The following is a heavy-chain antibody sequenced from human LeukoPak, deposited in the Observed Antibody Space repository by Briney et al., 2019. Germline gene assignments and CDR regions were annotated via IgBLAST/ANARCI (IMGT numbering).Heavy chain of an antibody. Sequence: GASVKVSCKASGYTFTGYYMHWVRQAPGQGLEWMGWINPNSGGTNYAQKFQGRVTMTRDTSISTAYMELSRLRSDDTAVYYCARDRGIAVAVPSGYWGQGTLVTVSS. D-gene: IGHD6-19*01. V-gene: IGHV1-2*02. CDR2: INPNSGGT. J-gene: IGHJ4*02. CDR3: ARDRGIAVAVPSGY. CDR1: GYTFTGYY.